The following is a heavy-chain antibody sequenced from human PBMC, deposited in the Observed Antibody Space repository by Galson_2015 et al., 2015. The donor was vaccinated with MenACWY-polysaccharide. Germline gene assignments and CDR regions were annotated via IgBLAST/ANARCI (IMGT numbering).Heavy chain of an antibody. D-gene: IGHD7-27*01. J-gene: IGHJ4*02. CDR3: ARKGLGDF. V-gene: IGHV3-7*01. Sequence: SLRLSCAASGFSFSDYWMSWVCQAPGKGLEWVANIKQDGSVIYYVDSVKGRFTISRDNAVNSLYLQMNSLRVEDTALYYCARKGLGDFWGQGTLVTVSS. CDR2: IKQDGSVI. CDR1: GFSFSDYW.